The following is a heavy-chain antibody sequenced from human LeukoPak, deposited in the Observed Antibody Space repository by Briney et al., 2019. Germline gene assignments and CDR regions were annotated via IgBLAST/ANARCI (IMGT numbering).Heavy chain of an antibody. V-gene: IGHV4-39*01. J-gene: IGHJ5*02. D-gene: IGHD3-10*01. CDR2: IYYSGST. CDR3: ARRVSGLWFGEFPFDP. CDR1: GGSISSSSYY. Sequence: PSETLSLTCTVSGGSISSSSYYWGWIRQPPGKGLEWIGSIYYSGSTYYNPSLKSRVTISVDTSKDQFSLKLSSVTAADTAVYYCARRVSGLWFGEFPFDPWGQGTLVTVSS.